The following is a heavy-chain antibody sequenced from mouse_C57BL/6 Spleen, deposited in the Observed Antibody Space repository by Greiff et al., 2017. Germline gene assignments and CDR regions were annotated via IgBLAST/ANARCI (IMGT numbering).Heavy chain of an antibody. D-gene: IGHD3-2*02. CDR2: INPSSGYT. CDR3: ALDSSGYYFDY. J-gene: IGHJ2*01. Sequence: VKLMESGAELARPGASVKMSCKASGYTFTSYTMHWVKQRPGQGLEWIGYINPSSGYTKYNQKFKDKATLTADKSSSTAYMQLSSLTSEDSAVYYCALDSSGYYFDYWGQGTTLTVSS. CDR1: GYTFTSYT. V-gene: IGHV1-4*01.